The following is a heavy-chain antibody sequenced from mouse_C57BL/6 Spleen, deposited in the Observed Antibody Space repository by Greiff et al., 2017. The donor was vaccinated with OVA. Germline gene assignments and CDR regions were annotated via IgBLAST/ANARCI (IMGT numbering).Heavy chain of an antibody. V-gene: IGHV1-26*01. CDR3: AREGYGPFAY. CDR2: INPNNGGT. J-gene: IGHJ3*01. CDR1: GYTFTDYY. Sequence: EVQLQQSGPELVKPGASVKISCKASGYTFTDYYMNWVKQSHGKSLEWIGDINPNNGGTSYNQKFKGKATLTVDKSSSTAYMELRSLTSEDSAVYYCAREGYGPFAYWGQGTLVTVSA. D-gene: IGHD1-1*02.